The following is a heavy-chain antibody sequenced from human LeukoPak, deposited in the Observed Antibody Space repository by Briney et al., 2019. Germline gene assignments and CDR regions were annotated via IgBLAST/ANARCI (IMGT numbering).Heavy chain of an antibody. J-gene: IGHJ4*02. Sequence: GSQRLSCATSGFTFRASTMLWVPKGPGLVMEWVGRIRSKANSYATAYAASVKGRFTISRDDSKNTAYLQMNSLKTEDTAVYYCTRQGGEDYWGQGTLVTVSS. D-gene: IGHD3-16*01. V-gene: IGHV3-73*01. CDR1: GFTFRAST. CDR2: IRSKANSYAT. CDR3: TRQGGEDY.